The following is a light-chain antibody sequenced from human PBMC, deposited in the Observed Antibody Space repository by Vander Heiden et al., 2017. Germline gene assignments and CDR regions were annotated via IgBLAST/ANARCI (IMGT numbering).Light chain of an antibody. CDR2: EVT. J-gene: IGLJ2*01. Sequence: QSGLTQPGTVSGSLGQSITISCTGTSRNIGSYKVGSWYQRHPGTAPRRIIFEVTKRPSGVSDRFSGSKSGNTASLTISGLQAEDEADYFCCSYAGSGTVVFGGGTKTTVL. CDR1: SRNIGSYKV. V-gene: IGLV2-23*02. CDR3: CSYAGSGTVV.